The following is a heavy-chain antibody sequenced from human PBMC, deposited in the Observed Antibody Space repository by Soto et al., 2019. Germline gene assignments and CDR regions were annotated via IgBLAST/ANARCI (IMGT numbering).Heavy chain of an antibody. CDR3: AKNQYDFWSGYYSLVGPYYYYYYGMDV. J-gene: IGHJ6*02. V-gene: IGHV3-23*01. D-gene: IGHD3-3*01. CDR1: GFTFSSYA. CDR2: ISGSGGST. Sequence: GGSLRLSCAASGFTFSSYAMSWVRQAPGKGLEWVSAISGSGGSTYYADSVKGRFTISRDNSKNTLYLQMNSLRAEDTAVYYCAKNQYDFWSGYYSLVGPYYYYYYGMDVWGQGTTVTVSS.